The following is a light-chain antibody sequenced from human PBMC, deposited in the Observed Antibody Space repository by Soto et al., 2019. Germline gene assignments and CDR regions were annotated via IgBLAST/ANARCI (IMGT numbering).Light chain of an antibody. CDR1: QSISSW. J-gene: IGKJ1*01. V-gene: IGKV1-5*01. CDR3: HQYNSYST. Sequence: IHKKQSPSTLSASVGDRVTITCRASQSISSWLAWYQQKQGKAPKLLIYDASSLESGVPSRFSGSGSGTEFTLTISSLQPDDFATYYSHQYNSYSTFGQGTKVDIK. CDR2: DAS.